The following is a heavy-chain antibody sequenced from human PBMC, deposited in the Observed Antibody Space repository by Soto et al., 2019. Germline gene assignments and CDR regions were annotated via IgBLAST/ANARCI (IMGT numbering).Heavy chain of an antibody. CDR1: GYTFTSYA. D-gene: IGHD1-7*01. Sequence: ASVKVSCKASGYTFTSYAMHWVRQAPGQRLEWIGWINAGNGNTKYSQKFQGRVTITRDTSASTAYMELSSLRSEDTAVYYCARDRAGTNWFDPWGQGTLVTVSS. CDR2: INAGNGNT. CDR3: ARDRAGTNWFDP. J-gene: IGHJ5*02. V-gene: IGHV1-3*01.